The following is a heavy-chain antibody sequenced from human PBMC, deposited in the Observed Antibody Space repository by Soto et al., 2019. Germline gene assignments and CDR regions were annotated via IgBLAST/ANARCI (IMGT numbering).Heavy chain of an antibody. CDR3: TTGMAYNPGSDY. CDR2: IKSKTDGGTT. V-gene: IGHV3-15*07. Sequence: GGSLRLSCAASGFTFSDAWINWVRQAPGKGLEWVGRIKSKTDGGTTDYAAPVKGRFTISRDDSKNTLYLQMNSLKTEDTAVYYWTTGMAYNPGSDYWGQGTLVNVSS. D-gene: IGHD1-1*01. J-gene: IGHJ4*02. CDR1: GFTFSDAW.